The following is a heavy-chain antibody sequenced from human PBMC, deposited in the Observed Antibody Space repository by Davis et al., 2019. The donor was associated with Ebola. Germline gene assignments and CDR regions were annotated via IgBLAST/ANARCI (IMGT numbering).Heavy chain of an antibody. V-gene: IGHV4-59*01. CDR2: IYYSGST. Sequence: LETLSLTCAVYGGSFSGYYWSWIRQPPGKGLEWIGYIYYSGSTNYNPSLKSRVTISVDTSKNQFSLKLSSVTAADTAVYYCARSTYSGYDFRYWGQGTLVTVSS. J-gene: IGHJ4*02. CDR3: ARSTYSGYDFRY. D-gene: IGHD5-12*01. CDR1: GGSFSGYY.